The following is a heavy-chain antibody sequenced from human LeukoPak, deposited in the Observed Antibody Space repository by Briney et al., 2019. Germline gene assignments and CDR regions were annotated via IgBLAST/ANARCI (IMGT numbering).Heavy chain of an antibody. CDR3: ARTGGSSWYAY. Sequence: PGGSLRLSCAASGFIFGGYNMNWVRQAPGKGLEWVSYISSGGSTIYYADTVKGRFTISRDNARNSLCLQMNGLTDEDTAVYYCARTGGSSWYAYWGQGTLVTVSS. V-gene: IGHV3-48*02. J-gene: IGHJ4*02. CDR1: GFIFGGYN. D-gene: IGHD6-13*01. CDR2: ISSGGSTI.